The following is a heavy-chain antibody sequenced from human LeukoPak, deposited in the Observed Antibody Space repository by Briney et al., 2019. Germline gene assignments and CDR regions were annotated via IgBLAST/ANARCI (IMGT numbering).Heavy chain of an antibody. D-gene: IGHD3-22*01. CDR1: GGSFSGYY. J-gene: IGHJ5*02. V-gene: IGHV4-34*01. CDR2: INHSGST. CDR3: ARRMGDYYDSSGYSP. Sequence: PSETLSLTCVVYGGSFSGYYWSWIRQPPGKGLEWIGEINHSGSTNYNPSLKSRVTISVDTSKNQFSLKLSSVTAADTAVYYCARRMGDYYDSSGYSPWGQGTLVTVSS.